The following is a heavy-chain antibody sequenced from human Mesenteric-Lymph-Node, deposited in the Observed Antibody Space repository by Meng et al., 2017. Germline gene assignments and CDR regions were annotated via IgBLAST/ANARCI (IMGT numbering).Heavy chain of an antibody. D-gene: IGHD6-19*01. CDR1: GFTFINYA. V-gene: IGHV3-23*01. Sequence: GESLKISCAASGFTFINYAMSWVRQAPGKGLEWVSSIIGSGSTTYYADSVKGRFTISRDNSKNTVYLQMNSLRAEGTAIYYCARDRSVAAYWGQGTLVTVSS. CDR2: IIGSGSTT. J-gene: IGHJ4*02. CDR3: ARDRSVAAY.